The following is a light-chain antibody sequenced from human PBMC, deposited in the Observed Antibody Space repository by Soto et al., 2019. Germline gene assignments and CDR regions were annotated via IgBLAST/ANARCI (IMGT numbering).Light chain of an antibody. J-gene: IGKJ1*01. CDR1: QSVSSTY. V-gene: IGKV3-20*01. CDR2: GAS. CDR3: QQYGSSPRT. Sequence: EIVLTQSPGTLSLSPGKRATLSCRASQSVSSTYLAWYQQTPGQAPRLLIYGASSRATGIPDRFSGSGSGTDFTLTISRLEPEDFAIYYCQQYGSSPRTFGQGTKVDIK.